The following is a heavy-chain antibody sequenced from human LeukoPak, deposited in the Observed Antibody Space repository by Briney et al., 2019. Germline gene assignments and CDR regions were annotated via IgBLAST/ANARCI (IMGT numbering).Heavy chain of an antibody. CDR3: AKCGNSGCHLIGY. CDR2: ISGRTGRT. Sequence: GGSLRLSCAASGFTFSSFTMNWVRQAPGKGLERVSAISGRTGRTYYADSVRGRFTISRDNSESTVYLQMDSLRDEDTAIYYCAKCGNSGCHLIGYWGQGTLVTVSS. J-gene: IGHJ4*02. CDR1: GFTFSSFT. V-gene: IGHV3-23*01. D-gene: IGHD5-12*01.